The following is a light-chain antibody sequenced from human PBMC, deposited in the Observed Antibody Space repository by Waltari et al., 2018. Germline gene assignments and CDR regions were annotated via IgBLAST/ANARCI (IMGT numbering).Light chain of an antibody. CDR2: GSS. CDR3: QHYVSLPVT. V-gene: IGKV3-20*01. Sequence: EILLTQSPGTLSLSPGESATLSCRAGQSVGRSLAWYQQKPGQPPRLLLSGSSNRATGTPDRFSVGGSGTDFSLTISRLEPEDVAVYYCQHYVSLPVTFGQGTKVEIK. J-gene: IGKJ1*01. CDR1: QSVGRS.